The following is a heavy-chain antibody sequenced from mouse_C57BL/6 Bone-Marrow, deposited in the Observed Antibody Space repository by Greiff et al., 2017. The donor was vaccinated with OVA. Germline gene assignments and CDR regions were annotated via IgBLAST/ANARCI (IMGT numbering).Heavy chain of an antibody. CDR2: IWRGGST. CDR1: GFSLTSYG. J-gene: IGHJ1*03. V-gene: IGHV2-5*01. CDR3: AKSDGYWTYWYFDV. D-gene: IGHD2-3*01. Sequence: VMLVESGPGLVQPSQSLSITCTVSGFSLTSYGVHWVRQSPGKGLEWLGVIWRGGSTDYNAAFMSRLSITKDNSKSQVFFKMNSLQADDTAIYYCAKSDGYWTYWYFDVWGTGTTVTVSS.